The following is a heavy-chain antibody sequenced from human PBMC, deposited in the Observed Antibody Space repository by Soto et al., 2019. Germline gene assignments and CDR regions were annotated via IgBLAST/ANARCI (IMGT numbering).Heavy chain of an antibody. V-gene: IGHV1-69*12. CDR2: IIPIFGTA. J-gene: IGHJ6*02. CDR1: GGTFSTDS. Sequence: QVQLLQSGAEVKKPGSSVKVSCKASGGTFSTDSISWVRQAPGQGLEWMGGIIPIFGTANNAQKFQGRVTITADESTSTAYMELSSLRSEDTAGYFCAREIDAYYGMDVWGQGTTVTVSS. CDR3: AREIDAYYGMDV.